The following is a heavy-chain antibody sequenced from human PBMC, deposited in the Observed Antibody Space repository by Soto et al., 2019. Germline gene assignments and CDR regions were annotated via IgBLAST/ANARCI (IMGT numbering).Heavy chain of an antibody. CDR1: GGTFSSYA. Sequence: QVQLVQSGAEVKKPGSSVKVSCKASGGTFSSYAISWVRQAPGQGLEWMGGIIPIFGTANYAQKFQGRVTIPADESTSTAYMELSSLRSEDTAVYYCAREDIVVVVAASEYYYYYGMDVWGQGTTVTVSS. V-gene: IGHV1-69*01. D-gene: IGHD2-15*01. J-gene: IGHJ6*02. CDR3: AREDIVVVVAASEYYYYYGMDV. CDR2: IIPIFGTA.